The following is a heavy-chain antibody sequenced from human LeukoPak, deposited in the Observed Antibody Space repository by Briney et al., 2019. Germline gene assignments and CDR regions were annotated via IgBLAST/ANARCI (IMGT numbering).Heavy chain of an antibody. V-gene: IGHV1-69*04. Sequence: ASVKVSCKASGGTFSSYAISWVRQAPGQGLEWMGRIIPILGIANYAQKFQGRVTITADKSTSTAYMELSSLRSEDTAVYYCAREVVPAAIAHNDAFDIWGQGTMVTVSS. CDR1: GGTFSSYA. J-gene: IGHJ3*02. CDR2: IIPILGIA. CDR3: AREVVPAAIAHNDAFDI. D-gene: IGHD2-2*01.